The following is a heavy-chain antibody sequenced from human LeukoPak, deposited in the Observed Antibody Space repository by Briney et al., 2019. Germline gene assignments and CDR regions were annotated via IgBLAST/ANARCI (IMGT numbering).Heavy chain of an antibody. V-gene: IGHV3-49*03. CDR3: ASGRYGSGTYYYDF. CDR1: ELAFGDHG. D-gene: IGHD3-10*01. J-gene: IGHJ4*02. Sequence: GGSLRLSCTASELAFGDHGMSWFRQAPGKGLEWVGFIRSKVYGGTTEYAASVKNRFIISRDDSKSIAYLQMNSLRTEDTAVYFCASGRYGSGTYYYDFWGQGTLVTVSS. CDR2: IRSKVYGGTT.